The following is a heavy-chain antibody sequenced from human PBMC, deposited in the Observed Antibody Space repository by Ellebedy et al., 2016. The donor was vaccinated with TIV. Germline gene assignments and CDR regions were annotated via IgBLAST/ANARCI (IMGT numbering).Heavy chain of an antibody. CDR2: ISHNSGVM. J-gene: IGHJ5*02. D-gene: IGHD4-17*01. CDR3: AKSLVTTLSGGGFDP. V-gene: IGHV3-9*01. CDR1: GFTFDDYA. Sequence: SLKISCAASGFTFDDYAMHWVRQIPGKGLEWVSGISHNSGVMGYADSVKGRFTISRDNAKNSLYLQMNSLRPEDTALYFCAKSLVTTLSGGGFDPWGQGTLVTVSS.